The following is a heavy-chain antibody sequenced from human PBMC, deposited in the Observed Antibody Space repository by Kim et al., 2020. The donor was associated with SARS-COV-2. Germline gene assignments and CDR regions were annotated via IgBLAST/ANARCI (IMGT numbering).Heavy chain of an antibody. CDR2: IKEDGSEK. Sequence: GGSLRLSCAASGFTFSTYWMSWVRQAPGKGLEWVANIKEDGSEKYYGDSVKGRLTISRDNAKNSLFLQMNSLRAEDTAVYYCARDFDSWGRGTLVTVSS. J-gene: IGHJ4*02. CDR3: ARDFDS. CDR1: GFTFSTYW. V-gene: IGHV3-7*01.